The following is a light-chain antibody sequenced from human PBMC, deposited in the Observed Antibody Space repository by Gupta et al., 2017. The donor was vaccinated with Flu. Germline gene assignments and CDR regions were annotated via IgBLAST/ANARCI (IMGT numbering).Light chain of an antibody. J-gene: IGKJ2*01. CDR3: LQDYNYPYT. CDR1: QDIRND. CDR2: AAS. V-gene: IGKV1-6*01. Sequence: AIQMPQSPSSLSASVGVTVTITRRASQDIRNDLGWYQQKPGQAPKLLIYAASSLQSGVPSRFSGSGSGTDFTLTISSLQPEDFATYYCLQDYNYPYTFGRGTKLEIK.